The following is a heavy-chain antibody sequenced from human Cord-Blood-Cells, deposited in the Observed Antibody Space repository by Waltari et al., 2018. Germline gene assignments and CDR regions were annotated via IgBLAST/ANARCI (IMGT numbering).Heavy chain of an antibody. CDR2: INPNRGGT. Sequence: QVQLVQSGAEVKKPGASAKVSCKASGYTFTGYYMHWVRQAPGQGLEWMGWINPNRGGTNYAQKFQGRVTMTRDTSISTAYMELSRLRSDDTAVYYCARQKSSGSYSVDYWGQGTLVTVSS. CDR3: ARQKSSGSYSVDY. V-gene: IGHV1-2*02. CDR1: GYTFTGYY. J-gene: IGHJ4*02. D-gene: IGHD1-26*01.